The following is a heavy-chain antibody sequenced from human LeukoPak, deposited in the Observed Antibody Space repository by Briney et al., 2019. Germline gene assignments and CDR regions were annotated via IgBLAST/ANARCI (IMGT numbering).Heavy chain of an antibody. Sequence: GGSLGLSCAVSGLTFRSYWMSWVRQAPGKGLGWVANINQEGSEKYFVDSVRGRFTISRDNAKNSLHLQMNTLRAEDTAVYYCARERDGRFFDYWGQGTLVTVSS. CDR3: ARERDGRFFDY. J-gene: IGHJ4*02. CDR2: INQEGSEK. V-gene: IGHV3-7*01. D-gene: IGHD5-24*01. CDR1: GLTFRSYW.